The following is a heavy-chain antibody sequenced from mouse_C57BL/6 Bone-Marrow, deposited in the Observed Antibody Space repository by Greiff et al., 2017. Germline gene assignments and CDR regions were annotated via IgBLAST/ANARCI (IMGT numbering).Heavy chain of an antibody. CDR3: ARKYCGSVYYFDY. V-gene: IGHV1-4*01. D-gene: IGHD1-1*01. CDR1: GYTFTSYT. Sequence: VQLQQSGAELVRPGASVKMSCKASGYTFTSYTMHWVKQRPGQGLEWIGYINPSSGYTKYNQKFKDKATLTADKSSSTAYMQLSSLTSEDSAVYYCARKYCGSVYYFDYWGQGTTLTVSS. CDR2: INPSSGYT. J-gene: IGHJ2*01.